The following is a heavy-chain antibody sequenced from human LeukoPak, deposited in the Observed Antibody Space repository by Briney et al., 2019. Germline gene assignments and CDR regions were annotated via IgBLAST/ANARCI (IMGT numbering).Heavy chain of an antibody. D-gene: IGHD3-16*01. CDR3: ARKDQWGAQDY. CDR1: GGTFSSYA. J-gene: IGHJ4*02. CDR2: IIPIFSTA. V-gene: IGHV1-69*13. Sequence: ASVKVSCKASGGTFSSYAISWVRQAPGQGLEWMGGIIPIFSTANYAQKFQGRVTITADESTSTAYMELSSLRSEDTAVYYCARKDQWGAQDYWGQGTLVTVSS.